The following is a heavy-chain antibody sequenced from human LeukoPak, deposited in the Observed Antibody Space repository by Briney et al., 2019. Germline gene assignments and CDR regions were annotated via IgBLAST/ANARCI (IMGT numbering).Heavy chain of an antibody. D-gene: IGHD3-9*01. CDR2: INPNNGDT. Sequence: ASVRVSCKASGYIFTTYFIHWVRQAPGQGLEWMGWINPNNGDTNYVQKFQGRVTMTRDTSISTAYMELTRLRSDDTAVYYCAREGGYDILTGYQDYWGQGTLVTVSS. V-gene: IGHV1-2*02. CDR3: AREGGYDILTGYQDY. CDR1: GYIFTTYF. J-gene: IGHJ4*02.